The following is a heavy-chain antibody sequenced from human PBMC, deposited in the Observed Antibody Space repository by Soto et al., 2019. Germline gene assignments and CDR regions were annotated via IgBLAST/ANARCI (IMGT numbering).Heavy chain of an antibody. CDR1: GFTFSTYA. J-gene: IGHJ6*02. CDR3: AKDLSQGLAAHYYYYGMDV. Sequence: GGSLRLSCVASGFTFSTYAMSWVRQAPGKGLEWVSAMSGSGGSTYYTHSVQGRFTISRDNSKTTLYLQMNSLRAEDTAIYYCAKDLSQGLAAHYYYYGMDVWGQGTTVTVYS. V-gene: IGHV3-23*01. CDR2: MSGSGGST. D-gene: IGHD6-19*01.